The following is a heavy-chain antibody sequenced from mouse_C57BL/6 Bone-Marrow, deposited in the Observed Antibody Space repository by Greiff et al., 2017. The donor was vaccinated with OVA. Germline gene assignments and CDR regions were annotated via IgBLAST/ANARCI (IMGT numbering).Heavy chain of an antibody. J-gene: IGHJ2*01. V-gene: IGHV14-4*01. D-gene: IGHD1-1*01. Sequence: EVKLMESGAELVRPGASVKLSCTASGFNIKDDYMHWVKQRPEQGLEWIGWIDPENGDTEYASKFQGKATITADTSSNTAYLQLSSLTSEDTAVYYCTTWGYYGSSYDYWGQGTTLTVSS. CDR1: GFNIKDDY. CDR2: IDPENGDT. CDR3: TTWGYYGSSYDY.